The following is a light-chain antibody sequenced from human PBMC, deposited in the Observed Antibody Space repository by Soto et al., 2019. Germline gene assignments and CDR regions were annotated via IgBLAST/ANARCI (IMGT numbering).Light chain of an antibody. CDR1: QSVGGN. V-gene: IGKV3-15*01. CDR2: GVS. CDR3: HQYNIWPPVT. J-gene: IGKJ2*01. Sequence: EIVMTQSPATLSVSPGERATLSCTASQSVGGNLAWYQQKPGQAPRLLIYGVSTRATGIPARFSGSGSGTEFTLTISGLQREDFAVYYCHQYNIWPPVTFGQGTKLEIK.